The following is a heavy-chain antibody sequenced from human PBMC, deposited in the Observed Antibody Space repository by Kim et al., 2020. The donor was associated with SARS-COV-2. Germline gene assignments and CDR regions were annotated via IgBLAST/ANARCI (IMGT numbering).Heavy chain of an antibody. J-gene: IGHJ6*02. V-gene: IGHV1-18*01. CDR2: ISAYNGNT. D-gene: IGHD3-3*01. CDR3: AREGAITIFGVVIKGYYYYGMDV. Sequence: ASVKVSCKASGYTFTNFGFSWVRQAPGQGLEWMGCISAYNGNTKYAQKLQGRVTMTTDTSTSTVYMELRSLRSDDTAVYYCAREGAITIFGVVIKGYYYYGMDVWGQGTTVTVSS. CDR1: GYTFTNFG.